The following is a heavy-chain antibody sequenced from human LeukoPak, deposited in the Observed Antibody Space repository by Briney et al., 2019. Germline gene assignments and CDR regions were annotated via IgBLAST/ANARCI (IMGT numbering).Heavy chain of an antibody. V-gene: IGHV4-4*07. D-gene: IGHD5-18*01. CDR1: GVSIQSYW. Sequence: SETPSLTCDVSGVSIQSYWWSWVRKPAGKGLEWIGRIYTTGRTNYSPSFQSRVTMSIDVSSNQFSLTLRSVTAADTAVYYCARSGYTISAYHSDFWGQGAPVTVSS. J-gene: IGHJ4*01. CDR2: IYTTGRT. CDR3: ARSGYTISAYHSDF.